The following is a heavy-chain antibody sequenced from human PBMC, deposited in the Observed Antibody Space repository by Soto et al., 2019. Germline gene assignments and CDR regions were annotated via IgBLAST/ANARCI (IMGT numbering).Heavy chain of an antibody. CDR2: INSGSSTI. D-gene: IGHD3-10*01. CDR3: ARGGVGARHY. J-gene: IGHJ4*02. Sequence: EVQLVESGGGLVQPGGSLRLSCAASGFTFSGYTMNWVRQAPGKGLEWISYINSGSSTINYADSVKGRFTISRDNAKNSLYLQMNSLRAEDTAVYYCARGGVGARHYWCQGTLVTVSS. V-gene: IGHV3-48*01. CDR1: GFTFSGYT.